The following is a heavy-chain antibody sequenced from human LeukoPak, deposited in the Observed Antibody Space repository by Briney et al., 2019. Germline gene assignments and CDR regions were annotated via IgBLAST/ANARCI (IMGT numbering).Heavy chain of an antibody. CDR2: ISYDGSNK. CDR3: ASTGQWLLYFDY. CDR1: GFTFSSYG. Sequence: SGGSLRLSCAASGFTFSSYGMHWVRQAPGKGLEWVAVISYDGSNKYYADSVKGRFTISRDNSKNTLYLQMNSLRAEDTAVYYCASTGQWLLYFDYWGQGTLVTVSS. V-gene: IGHV3-30*03. J-gene: IGHJ4*02. D-gene: IGHD6-19*01.